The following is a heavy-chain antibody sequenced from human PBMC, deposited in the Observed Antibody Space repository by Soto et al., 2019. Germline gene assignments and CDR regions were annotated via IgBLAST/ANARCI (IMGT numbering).Heavy chain of an antibody. J-gene: IGHJ4*02. V-gene: IGHV3-30-3*01. CDR2: ISHDGSNN. D-gene: IGHD2-2*01. Sequence: KRSCAASGLTLSRYDVSWGRQAPGKGLEWVAHISHDGSNNYYADSVKGRFTISRDNSKNMVYLQMNSLRVDDTAVYYCARDRSMVVVVPGYWGQGTLVTV. CDR1: GLTLSRYD. CDR3: ARDRSMVVVVPGY.